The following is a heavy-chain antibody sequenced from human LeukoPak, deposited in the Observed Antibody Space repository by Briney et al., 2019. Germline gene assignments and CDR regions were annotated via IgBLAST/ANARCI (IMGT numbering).Heavy chain of an antibody. CDR3: AKDLQDYGDYYYGMDV. J-gene: IGHJ6*02. CDR2: ISYDGSNK. V-gene: IGHV3-30*18. CDR1: GFTFSSYG. D-gene: IGHD4-17*01. Sequence: PGRSLRLSCAASGFTFSSYGMHWVRQAPGKGLEWVAVISYDGSNKYYADSVKGRFSISRDNSKNTLYLQLSSLRAEDTAVYYCAKDLQDYGDYYYGMDVWGQGTTVTVSS.